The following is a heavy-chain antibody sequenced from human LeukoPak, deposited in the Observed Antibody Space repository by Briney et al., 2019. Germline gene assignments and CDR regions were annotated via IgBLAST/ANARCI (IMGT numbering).Heavy chain of an antibody. D-gene: IGHD2-2*01. CDR3: ARVMYPSPYINAVFDY. CDR2: INSDGSNT. Sequence: PGGSLRLSCAASGFTFRNYWMHWVRQAPGKGLVWVSRINSDGSNTNYADSVKGRFTISRDNGKNTLYLQMNSLRAEDTAVYYCARVMYPSPYINAVFDYWGQGTLVTVSS. J-gene: IGHJ4*02. V-gene: IGHV3-74*01. CDR1: GFTFRNYW.